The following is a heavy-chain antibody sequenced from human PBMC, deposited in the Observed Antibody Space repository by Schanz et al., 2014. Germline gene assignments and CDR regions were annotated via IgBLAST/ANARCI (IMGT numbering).Heavy chain of an antibody. Sequence: QVQLQESGPGLVKPSETLSLTCTVSGVSIGGYYWSWIRQPPGKGLEWIGYIFFSGSTTYNPSFNCRVTKSEEMPKTHFPRTLTSGPAADTAVYYCARLGVGDKAYYYYGTDVWGQGTTVLVSS. CDR2: IFFSGST. CDR3: ARLGVGDKAYYYYGTDV. D-gene: IGHD1-26*01. V-gene: IGHV4-59*08. CDR1: GVSIGGYY. J-gene: IGHJ6*02.